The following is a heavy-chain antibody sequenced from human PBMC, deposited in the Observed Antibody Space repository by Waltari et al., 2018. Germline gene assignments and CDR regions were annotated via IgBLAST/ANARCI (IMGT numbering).Heavy chain of an antibody. CDR1: GFTFSSYW. CDR3: TRSVDF. J-gene: IGHJ4*02. V-gene: IGHV3-74*03. Sequence: EVHLVESGGGVVQPGGSVRLSCAASGFTFSSYWMYWVRQAAGKGMMCVSRGNGDGSTTEYADSVKGRFSISRDNAKNTVYLQMNSLRVDDTAVYYCTRSVDFGGQGTLVTVSS. CDR2: GNGDGSTT.